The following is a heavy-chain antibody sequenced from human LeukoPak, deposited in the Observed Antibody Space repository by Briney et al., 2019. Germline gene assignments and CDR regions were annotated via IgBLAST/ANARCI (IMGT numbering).Heavy chain of an antibody. J-gene: IGHJ5*02. CDR1: GFTFSTYS. CDR3: ARGPPGITIFGVDQNWFDP. V-gene: IGHV3-21*01. CDR2: ISSSSSYI. D-gene: IGHD3-3*01. Sequence: SGGSLRLSCAASGFTFSTYSMNWVRQAPGKGLEWVSSISSSSSYIYYADSVKGRFTISRDNAKNSLYLQMNSLRAEDTAVYYCARGPPGITIFGVDQNWFDPWGQGTLVTVSS.